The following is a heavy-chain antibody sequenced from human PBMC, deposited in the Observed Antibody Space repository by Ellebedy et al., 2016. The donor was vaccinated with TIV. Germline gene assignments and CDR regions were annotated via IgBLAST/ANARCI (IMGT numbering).Heavy chain of an antibody. CDR1: GSTFSDYY. J-gene: IGHJ4*02. CDR3: AREAPNTCYFDN. D-gene: IGHD3-16*01. Sequence: ASVKVSCXASGSTFSDYYMHWMRQAPGQGLEWVGIIYPSGSTNYAQRFQGRVTVTRDTSTSTVYMELSSLRSDDTAVYYCAREAPNTCYFDNWGQGTLVTVSS. V-gene: IGHV1-46*01. CDR2: IYPSGST.